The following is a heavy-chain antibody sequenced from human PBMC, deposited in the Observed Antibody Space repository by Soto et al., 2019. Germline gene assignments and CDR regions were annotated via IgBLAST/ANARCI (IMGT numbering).Heavy chain of an antibody. CDR1: GLSFSGYY. CDR2: INHSGST. D-gene: IGHD4-17*01. Sequence: SETLSLTCAFYGLSFSGYYWSWIRQPPGKGLEWIGEINHSGSTNYNPSLKSRVTISVDTSKNQFSLKLSSVTAADTAVYYCARAAVTLPYYYYYGMDVWGQGTTVTVSS. V-gene: IGHV4-34*01. CDR3: ARAAVTLPYYYYYGMDV. J-gene: IGHJ6*02.